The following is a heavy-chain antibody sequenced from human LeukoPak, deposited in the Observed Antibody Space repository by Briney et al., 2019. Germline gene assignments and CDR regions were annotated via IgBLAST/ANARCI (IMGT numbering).Heavy chain of an antibody. Sequence: PGRSLRLSCAASGFTFSSYAMHWVRQAPGKGLEWVAVISYDGSNKYYADSVKGRFTISRDNSKNTLYLQMNSLRAEDTAVYYCAKDLEEVEATPRYWGQGTLVTVSS. CDR1: GFTFSSYA. V-gene: IGHV3-30-3*01. D-gene: IGHD1-26*01. J-gene: IGHJ4*02. CDR3: AKDLEEVEATPRY. CDR2: ISYDGSNK.